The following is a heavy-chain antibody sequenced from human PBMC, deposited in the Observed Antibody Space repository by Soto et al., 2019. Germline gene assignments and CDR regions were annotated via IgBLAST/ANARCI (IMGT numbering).Heavy chain of an antibody. D-gene: IGHD3-3*01. CDR3: ARVPSGHVTTDYYMDV. V-gene: IGHV3-64*01. J-gene: IGHJ6*03. CDR1: GFTFSSYA. Sequence: GGSLRLSCAASGFTFSSYAMHWVRQAPGKGLEYVSAISSNGGSTYYANSVKGRFTISRDNSKNTLYLQMGSLRAEDMAVYYCARVPSGHVTTDYYMDVWGKGTTVTVSS. CDR2: ISSNGGST.